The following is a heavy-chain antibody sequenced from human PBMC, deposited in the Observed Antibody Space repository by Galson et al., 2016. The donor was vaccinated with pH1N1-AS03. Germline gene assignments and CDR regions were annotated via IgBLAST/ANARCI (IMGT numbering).Heavy chain of an antibody. Sequence: SLRLSCAASGFIFSNYAMTWVRQAPGKGLQWVSTISGLGESTKYADAVKGRFTISRDNSNNTVNLHMNSLRVEDTAVYYCANRGDTLGFVDSWGQGTLVTVSS. J-gene: IGHJ4*02. D-gene: IGHD4-17*01. CDR1: GFIFSNYA. CDR2: ISGLGEST. V-gene: IGHV3-23*01. CDR3: ANRGDTLGFVDS.